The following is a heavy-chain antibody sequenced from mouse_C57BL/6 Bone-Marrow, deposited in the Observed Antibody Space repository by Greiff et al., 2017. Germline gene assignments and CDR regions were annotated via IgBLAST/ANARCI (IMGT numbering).Heavy chain of an antibody. Sequence: QVQLQQPGAELVKPGASVKLSCKASGYTFTSYWMQWVKQRPGQGLEWIGEIDPSDSHTNYNQKFKGKATLTVDTSSSTAYMQLSSLTSEDSAVYYCARGGKANYFDYWGQGTTLTVSS. CDR2: IDPSDSHT. V-gene: IGHV1-50*01. D-gene: IGHD2-1*01. CDR1: GYTFTSYW. J-gene: IGHJ2*01. CDR3: ARGGKANYFDY.